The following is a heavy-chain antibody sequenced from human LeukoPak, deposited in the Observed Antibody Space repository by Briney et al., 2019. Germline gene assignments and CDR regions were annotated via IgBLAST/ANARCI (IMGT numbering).Heavy chain of an antibody. V-gene: IGHV3-23*01. CDR1: GFTFSSSA. D-gene: IGHD5-24*01. Sequence: PGGSLRLSCAASGFTFSSSAMSWVRQAPGKGLDWVSAISASGGSTYYADSVKGRFTISRDNSKNTLSLQMNSLRAEDTAVYYCAKAGRWLQTTPFDPWGQGTLVTVSS. CDR2: ISASGGST. CDR3: AKAGRWLQTTPFDP. J-gene: IGHJ5*02.